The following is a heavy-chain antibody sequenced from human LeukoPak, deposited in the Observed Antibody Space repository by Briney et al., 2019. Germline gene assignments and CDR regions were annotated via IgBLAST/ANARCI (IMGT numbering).Heavy chain of an antibody. CDR1: GFTFSSYS. CDR2: IRSKAFGGTT. D-gene: IGHD1-26*01. Sequence: GGSLRLSCAASGFTFSSYSMNWVRKAPGKGLEWVGFIRSKAFGGTTEYAASVKGRFTISRDDSKSIAYLQMNSLKTEDTAVYYCTRGNIPYSESYYGLWGQGTLVTVSS. J-gene: IGHJ4*02. CDR3: TRGNIPYSESYYGL. V-gene: IGHV3-49*04.